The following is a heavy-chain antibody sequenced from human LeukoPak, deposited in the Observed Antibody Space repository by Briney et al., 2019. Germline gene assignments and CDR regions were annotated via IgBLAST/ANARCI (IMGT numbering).Heavy chain of an antibody. CDR3: AREGQQLDAFDI. D-gene: IGHD6-13*01. Sequence: GASVKVSCKASGYTFTSYYMHWVRQAPGQGLEWMGIINPSGGSTSYAQKFQGRVTMTRDMSTSTVYMELSSLRSEDTAVYYCAREGQQLDAFDIWGQGTMVTVSS. CDR2: INPSGGST. V-gene: IGHV1-46*01. J-gene: IGHJ3*02. CDR1: GYTFTSYY.